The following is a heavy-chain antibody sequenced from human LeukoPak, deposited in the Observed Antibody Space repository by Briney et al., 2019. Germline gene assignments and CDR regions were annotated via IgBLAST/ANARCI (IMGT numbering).Heavy chain of an antibody. D-gene: IGHD2-2*02. J-gene: IGHJ4*02. CDR2: IYSGGST. Sequence: TGGSLRLSCAASGFTVSSNYMSWVRQAPGKGLEWVSVIYSGGSTYYADSVKGRFTISRDNSKNTLYLQMNSLRAEDTAVYYCAREVPAAIRGVRARAPLDYWGQGTLVTVSS. CDR3: AREVPAAIRGVRARAPLDY. V-gene: IGHV3-66*01. CDR1: GFTVSSNY.